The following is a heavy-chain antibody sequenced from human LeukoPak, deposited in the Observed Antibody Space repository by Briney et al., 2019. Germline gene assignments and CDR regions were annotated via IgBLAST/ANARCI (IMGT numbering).Heavy chain of an antibody. Sequence: SETLSLTCTVSGGSISTSNYYWGWLRQPPGKGLEWIGNIFYSGSTYYSPSLKSRITISLDTSRNQFSLKLSSVTAADTAVYYCARELQPEVYATPDAFDIWGQGTMVTVSS. CDR1: GGSISTSNYY. V-gene: IGHV4-39*07. J-gene: IGHJ3*02. CDR2: IFYSGST. D-gene: IGHD2-8*01. CDR3: ARELQPEVYATPDAFDI.